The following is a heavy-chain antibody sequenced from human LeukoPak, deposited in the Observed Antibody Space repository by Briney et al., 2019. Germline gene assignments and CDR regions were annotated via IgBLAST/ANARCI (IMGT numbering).Heavy chain of an antibody. D-gene: IGHD3-10*01. J-gene: IGHJ2*01. V-gene: IGHV3-9*01. CDR1: GFTFSNYW. CDR2: ISWNSGSI. CDR3: AKGPGGSGPYWYFDL. Sequence: TGGSLRLSCAASGFTFSNYWMNWVRQPPGKGLEWVSGISWNSGSIGYADSVKGRFTISRDNAKNSLYLQMNSLRAEDTALYYCAKGPGGSGPYWYFDLWGRGTLVTVSS.